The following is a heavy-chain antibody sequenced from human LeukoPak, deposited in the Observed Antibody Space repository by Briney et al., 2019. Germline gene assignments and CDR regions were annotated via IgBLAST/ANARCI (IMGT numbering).Heavy chain of an antibody. CDR2: INTNTGNP. D-gene: IGHD2-15*01. Sequence: ASVKVSCKASGYTFTSYDINWVRQAPGQGLEWMGWINTNTGNPTYAQGFTGRFVFSLDTSVSTAYLQISSLKAEDTAVYCCARAPGCSGGSCYQRYYFDYWGQGTLVTVSS. CDR1: GYTFTSYD. CDR3: ARAPGCSGGSCYQRYYFDY. J-gene: IGHJ4*02. V-gene: IGHV7-4-1*02.